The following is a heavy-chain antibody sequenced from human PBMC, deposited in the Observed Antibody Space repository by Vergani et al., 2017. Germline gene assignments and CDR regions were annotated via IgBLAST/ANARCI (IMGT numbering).Heavy chain of an antibody. CDR3: AREVGTEGFDY. CDR2: IYYSGST. J-gene: IGHJ4*02. Sequence: QVQLQESGPGLVKPSQTLSLTCTVSGDSISRGGYYWNWIRQHPGKGLEWLGYIYYSGSTNYNSSLKSRVSMSVDTSKNQFSLRLSSVTAADTAVYYCAREVGTEGFDYWGQGTLVTVSS. CDR1: GDSISRGGYY. V-gene: IGHV4-31*03. D-gene: IGHD2-21*02.